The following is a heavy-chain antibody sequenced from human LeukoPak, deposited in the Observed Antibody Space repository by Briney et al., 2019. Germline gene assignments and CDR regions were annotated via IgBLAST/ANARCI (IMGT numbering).Heavy chain of an antibody. J-gene: IGHJ3*02. CDR1: GYTFTSYD. Sequence: ASVKVSCKAPGYTFTSYDINWVRQAPGQGLEWMGWINPNSGGTNYAQKFQGRVTMTRDTSISTAYMELSRLRSDDTAVYYCARDESNIVATIGAFDIWGQGTMVTVSS. CDR2: INPNSGGT. CDR3: ARDESNIVATIGAFDI. V-gene: IGHV1-2*02. D-gene: IGHD5-12*01.